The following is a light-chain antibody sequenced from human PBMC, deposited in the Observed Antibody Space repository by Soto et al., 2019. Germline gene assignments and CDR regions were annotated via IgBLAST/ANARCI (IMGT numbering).Light chain of an antibody. J-gene: IGKJ4*01. V-gene: IGKV1-39*01. CDR1: QSISSY. CDR2: AAS. Sequence: DIQMTQSPSSLSASVGDRVTITCRASQSISSYLNWYQQKPGKAPKLLIYAASSLQSGVPSRFSGRGSGTYFTLTISSLQPEDFATYYCQQSYSTPLTFGGGTKVEIK. CDR3: QQSYSTPLT.